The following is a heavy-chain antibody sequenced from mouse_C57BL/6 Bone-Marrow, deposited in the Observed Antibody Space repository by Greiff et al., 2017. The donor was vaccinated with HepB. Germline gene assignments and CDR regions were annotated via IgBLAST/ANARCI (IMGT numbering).Heavy chain of an antibody. J-gene: IGHJ4*01. CDR3: AISYYVSSYVYAMDY. Sequence: VQLQQPGAELVKPGASVKVSCTASGYTFTSYWMHWVKQSPGHGLEWIVRIHPTDSDTNYNQKLKGKATLTVDKSSSTAYMQLSNLKSEDSAVYSFAISYYVSSYVYAMDYWGQGTSVTVSS. D-gene: IGHD1-1*01. V-gene: IGHV1-74*01. CDR1: GYTFTSYW. CDR2: IHPTDSDT.